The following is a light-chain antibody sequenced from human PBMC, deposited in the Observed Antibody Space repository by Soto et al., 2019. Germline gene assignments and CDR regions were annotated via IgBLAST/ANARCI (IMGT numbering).Light chain of an antibody. CDR3: QQAHSFPHS. Sequence: DIQMTQSPSSVSAAVGDRVTITCRADQLISSSLVWYQQKPGKAPKFLIYAASILQSGVPSRFSGSGSGTDFTLTISNVQPEDFATYYCQQAHSFPHSFGQGTKLDIK. J-gene: IGKJ2*03. CDR1: QLISSS. V-gene: IGKV1-12*01. CDR2: AAS.